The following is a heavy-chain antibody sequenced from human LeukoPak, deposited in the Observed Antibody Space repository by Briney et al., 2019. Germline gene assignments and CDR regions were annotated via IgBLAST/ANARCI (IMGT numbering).Heavy chain of an antibody. V-gene: IGHV1-18*01. CDR1: GYTFTSYG. Sequence: GASVKVSCKVSGYTFTSYGISWVRQAPGQGLEWMGWISAYNGNTNYAQKLQGRVTMTTDTSTSTAYMELRSLRSDDTAVYYCARDSGYCSSTSCYTPPNYYYYYMDVWGKGTTVTVSS. CDR3: ARDSGYCSSTSCYTPPNYYYYYMDV. D-gene: IGHD2-2*02. J-gene: IGHJ6*03. CDR2: ISAYNGNT.